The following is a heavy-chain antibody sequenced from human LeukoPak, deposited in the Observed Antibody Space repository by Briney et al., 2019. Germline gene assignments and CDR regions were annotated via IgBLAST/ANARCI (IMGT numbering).Heavy chain of an antibody. CDR3: ARGFIAAAWDYMDV. J-gene: IGHJ6*03. CDR2: ISSSSSYI. D-gene: IGHD6-13*01. CDR1: GFTCSSYS. V-gene: IGHV3-21*01. Sequence: GGSLRLXCAASGFTCSSYSMNWVRRAPGKGLEWVSSISSSSSYIYYADSVKGRFTISRDNAKNSLYLQMNSLRAEDTAVYYCARGFIAAAWDYMDVWGKGTTVTVSS.